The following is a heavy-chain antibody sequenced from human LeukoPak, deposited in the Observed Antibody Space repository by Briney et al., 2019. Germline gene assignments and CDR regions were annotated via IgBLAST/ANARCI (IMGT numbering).Heavy chain of an antibody. D-gene: IGHD3-3*01. CDR3: AHGGYYDFWSGYFCDY. J-gene: IGHJ4*02. Sequence: GGSLRLSCAASGFTFSSYAMHWVRQAPGKGPEWVAVIPYDGSNKYYADSVKGRFTISRDNSKNTLYLQMNSLRAEDTAVYYCAHGGYYDFWSGYFCDYWGQGTLVTVSS. V-gene: IGHV3-30*14. CDR1: GFTFSSYA. CDR2: IPYDGSNK.